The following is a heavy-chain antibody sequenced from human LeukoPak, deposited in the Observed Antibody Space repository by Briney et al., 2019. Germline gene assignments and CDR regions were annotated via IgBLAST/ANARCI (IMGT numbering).Heavy chain of an antibody. V-gene: IGHV3-30*03. D-gene: IGHD2-2*01. CDR3: ARLFPLGYCSSTSCASYGMDV. Sequence: GGSLRLSCAASGFTFSSYGMHWVRQAPGKGLEWVAVISYDGSNKYYADSVKGRFTISRDNSKNTLYLQMNSLRAEDSAVYYCARLFPLGYCSSTSCASYGMDVWGQGTTVTVSS. CDR1: GFTFSSYG. J-gene: IGHJ6*02. CDR2: ISYDGSNK.